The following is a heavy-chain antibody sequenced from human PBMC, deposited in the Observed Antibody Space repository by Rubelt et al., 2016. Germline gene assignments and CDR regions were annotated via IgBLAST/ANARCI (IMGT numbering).Heavy chain of an antibody. J-gene: IGHJ4*02. CDR2: INHSGST. D-gene: IGHD6-13*01. Sequence: IRQPPGKGLEWIGEINHSGSTNYNPSLKSRVTISVDTSKNQFSLKLSSVTAADTAVYYCARVAGYSSSWFDYWGQGTLVTVSS. CDR3: ARVAGYSSSWFDY. V-gene: IGHV4-34*01.